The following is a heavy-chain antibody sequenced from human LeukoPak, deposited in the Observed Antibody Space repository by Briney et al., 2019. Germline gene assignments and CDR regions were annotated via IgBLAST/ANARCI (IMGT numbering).Heavy chain of an antibody. CDR2: IYYSGST. Sequence: PSETLSLTCAVYGGSFSGYYWSWIRQPPGKGLEWIGYIYYSGSTYYNQSLKSRVTISVDTSKNQFSLKLSSVTAADTAVYYCAQNTGGDYSNYQNWFDPWGQGTLVTVSS. CDR1: GGSFSGYY. V-gene: IGHV4-30-4*01. J-gene: IGHJ5*02. CDR3: AQNTGGDYSNYQNWFDP. D-gene: IGHD4-11*01.